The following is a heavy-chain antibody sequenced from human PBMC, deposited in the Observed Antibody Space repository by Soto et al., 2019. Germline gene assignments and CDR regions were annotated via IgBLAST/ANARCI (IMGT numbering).Heavy chain of an antibody. V-gene: IGHV1-8*01. CDR3: ARARTGRIKICGVMHGQSRAFDI. J-gene: IGHJ3*02. D-gene: IGHD3-3*01. Sequence: QVQLVQSGAEVKKPGASVKVSCKASGYTFTSYDINWVRQATGQGLEWMGWMNPNRGNTGYAQKFHGRVTMTRNTSISTAYMELSSLRSEDTAVYYCARARTGRIKICGVMHGQSRAFDIWGQGTMVTVSS. CDR1: GYTFTSYD. CDR2: MNPNRGNT.